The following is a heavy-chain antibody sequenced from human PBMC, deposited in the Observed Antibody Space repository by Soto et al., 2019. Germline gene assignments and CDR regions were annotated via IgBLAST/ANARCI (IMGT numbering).Heavy chain of an antibody. CDR1: GGTFSSYA. J-gene: IGHJ6*02. D-gene: IGHD4-17*01. V-gene: IGHV1-69*12. Sequence: QVQLVQSGAEVKKPGSSVKVSCKASGGTFSSYAISWVRQAPGQGLEWMGGSIPIFGTADYAQKFQGRVTITADESTSTGYMEVSSLRSEDTAVYYCAQTVTNNYYSGMDVWGQGTTVTVSS. CDR2: SIPIFGTA. CDR3: AQTVTNNYYSGMDV.